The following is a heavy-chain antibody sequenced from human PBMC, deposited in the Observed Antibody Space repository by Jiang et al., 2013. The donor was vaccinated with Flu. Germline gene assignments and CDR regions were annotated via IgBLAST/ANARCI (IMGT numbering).Heavy chain of an antibody. D-gene: IGHD3-3*01. J-gene: IGHJ5*02. Sequence: GSGLVKPSETLSLTCTVSGGSVSSGSYYWSWIRQPPGKGLEWIGYIYYSGSTNYNPSLKSRVTISVDTSKNQFSLKLSSVTAADTAVYYCARADYDFWEKFDPWGQGTLVTVSS. V-gene: IGHV4-61*01. CDR3: ARADYDFWEKFDP. CDR1: GGSVSSGSYY. CDR2: IYYSGST.